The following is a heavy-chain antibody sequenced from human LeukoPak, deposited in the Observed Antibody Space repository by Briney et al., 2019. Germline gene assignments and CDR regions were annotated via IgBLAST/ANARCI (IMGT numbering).Heavy chain of an antibody. CDR3: VARGGWARFDY. J-gene: IGHJ4*02. CDR1: GFTFDTYS. V-gene: IGHV3-48*04. D-gene: IGHD6-19*01. Sequence: GGSLRLSFVASGFTFDTYSMNWIRQAPGKGLEWPSYITDDSKTMYYADSVKGRFTISRDNAKNALYLQMNSLRGEDTAVYYCVARGGWARFDYWGQGTLVTVSS. CDR2: ITDDSKTM.